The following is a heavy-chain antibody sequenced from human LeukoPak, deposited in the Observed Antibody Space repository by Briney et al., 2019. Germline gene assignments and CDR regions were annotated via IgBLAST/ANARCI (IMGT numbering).Heavy chain of an antibody. D-gene: IGHD2-15*01. V-gene: IGHV1-69*13. CDR1: GGTFSSYA. CDR3: ARHCSGGSCYSGEYYMDV. J-gene: IGHJ6*03. CDR2: IIPIFGTA. Sequence: SVKVSCKASGGTFSSYAISWVRQAPGQGLEWMGGIIPIFGTANYAQKFQGRVTITADESASTAYMELSSLRSEDTAVYYCARHCSGGSCYSGEYYMDVWGKGTTVTVSS.